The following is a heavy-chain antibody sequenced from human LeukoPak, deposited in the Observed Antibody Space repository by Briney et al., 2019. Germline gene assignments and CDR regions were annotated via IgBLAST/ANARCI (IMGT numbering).Heavy chain of an antibody. Sequence: PSETLSLTCTVSGGSISSYYWSWTRQPPGKGLEWIGYIYYSGSTNYNPSLKSRVTISVDTSKNQFSLKLSSVTAADTAVYYCARDQPLPDYWAREPWSPSPQ. J-gene: IGHJ4*02. CDR2: IYYSGST. CDR3: ARDQPLPDY. V-gene: IGHV4-59*01. CDR1: GGSISSYY.